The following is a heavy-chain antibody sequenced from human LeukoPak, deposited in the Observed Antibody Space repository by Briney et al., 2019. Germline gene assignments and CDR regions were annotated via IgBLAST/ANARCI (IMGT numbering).Heavy chain of an antibody. V-gene: IGHV4-4*07. Sequence: SETLSLTCTVSGGSISSYYWSWIRQPAGKGLEWIGRIYTSGSTNYNPSLKSRVTMSVDTSKNQFSLKLSSVTAADTAVYYCAREGVGDFWSGYYGNWFDPWGQGTLVTVSS. J-gene: IGHJ5*02. CDR1: GGSISSYY. D-gene: IGHD3-3*01. CDR2: IYTSGST. CDR3: AREGVGDFWSGYYGNWFDP.